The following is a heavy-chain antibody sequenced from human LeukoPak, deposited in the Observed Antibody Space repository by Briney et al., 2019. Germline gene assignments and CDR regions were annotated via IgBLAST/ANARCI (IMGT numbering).Heavy chain of an antibody. CDR1: GFSLSTSCVG. V-gene: IGHV2-5*01. Sequence: SGPTLAKPTQTLTLTCTFSGFSLSTSCVGVGWIRLPPGKALEWLALIYWNDDKRYSPSLKSTLTITKDTSKNQVVQTMTCMDPVDTAIYFCAQRAVGSYGFWGGGSLVAVCS. J-gene: IGHJ4*02. D-gene: IGHD1-26*01. CDR2: IYWNDDK. CDR3: AQRAVGSYGF.